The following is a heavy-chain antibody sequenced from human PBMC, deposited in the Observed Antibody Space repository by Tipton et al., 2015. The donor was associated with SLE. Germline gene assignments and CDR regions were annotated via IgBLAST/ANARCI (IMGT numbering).Heavy chain of an antibody. CDR1: GGSFSGYY. V-gene: IGHV4-34*09. CDR3: VRDRGVRGDRFDY. J-gene: IGHJ4*02. Sequence: TLSLTCAVYGGSFSGYYWSWIRQPPGKGLEWIGYISYSGSTYSNPSLKSRVTISLDTSKNQFSLKLSSVTAADTAVYYCVRDRGVRGDRFDYWGQGTLVTASS. CDR2: ISYSGST. D-gene: IGHD3-10*01.